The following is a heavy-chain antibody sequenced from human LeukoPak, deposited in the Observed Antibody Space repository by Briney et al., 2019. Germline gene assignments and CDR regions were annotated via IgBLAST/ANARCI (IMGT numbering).Heavy chain of an antibody. Sequence: GESLKLSCAASGFTFSGSAMHWVRQASEKGLEWVGRIRSKANSYATAYAASVKGRFTISRDDSKNTAYLQMNSLKTEDTAVYYCTRLHGDYYYYYGMDVWGQGTTVTVSS. CDR1: GFTFSGSA. V-gene: IGHV3-73*01. CDR2: IRSKANSYAT. CDR3: TRLHGDYYYYYGMDV. J-gene: IGHJ6*02. D-gene: IGHD4-17*01.